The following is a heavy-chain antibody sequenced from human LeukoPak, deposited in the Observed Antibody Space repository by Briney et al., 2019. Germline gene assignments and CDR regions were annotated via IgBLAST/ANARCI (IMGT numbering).Heavy chain of an antibody. CDR1: GFTFSSYS. CDR2: ISSSSGYI. CDR3: ARGGGYSGYDLFDY. J-gene: IGHJ4*02. Sequence: GGSLRLSCAASGFTFSSYSMNWVRQAPGKGLEWVSSISSSSGYIYYADSVKGRFTISRDNAKNSLYLQMNSLRAEDTAVYYCARGGGYSGYDLFDYWGQGTLVTVSS. D-gene: IGHD5-12*01. V-gene: IGHV3-21*01.